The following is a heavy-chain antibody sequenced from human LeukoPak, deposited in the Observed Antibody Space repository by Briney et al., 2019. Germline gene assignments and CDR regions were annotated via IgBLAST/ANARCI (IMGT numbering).Heavy chain of an antibody. CDR1: GLIFSSNY. CDR3: ARDPSRGLYYFDH. CDR2: IYSGGSI. V-gene: IGHV3-53*01. D-gene: IGHD3/OR15-3a*01. J-gene: IGHJ4*02. Sequence: GGSLRLSCAASGLIFSSNYMSWVRQAPGKGLEWVSVIYSGGSIYYADSVKGRFTISRDNSKNTLYLQMNSLRAEDTAVYYCARDPSRGLYYFDHWGQGTLVTVSS.